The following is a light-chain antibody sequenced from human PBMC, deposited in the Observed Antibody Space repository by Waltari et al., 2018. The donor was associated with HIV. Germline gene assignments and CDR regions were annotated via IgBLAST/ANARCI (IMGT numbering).Light chain of an antibody. V-gene: IGKV2-28*01. Sequence: DIVMTQSPVALFVTPGEPASISCRSSQSLLKSNGYMYLDWYLQKPGQSPRLLIYLGSNRAYRVPDRFSASGSATDFTLKISRVEAEDVGVYYCMQALETPLTFGGGTKVEI. CDR3: MQALETPLT. J-gene: IGKJ4*01. CDR2: LGS. CDR1: QSLLKSNGYMY.